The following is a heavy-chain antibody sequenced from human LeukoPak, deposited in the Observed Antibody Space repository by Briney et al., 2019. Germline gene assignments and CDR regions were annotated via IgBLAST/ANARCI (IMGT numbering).Heavy chain of an antibody. CDR3: AREGYYVSSGYYGPGYNRWGFGY. V-gene: IGHV1-2*02. CDR1: GYTFTSYG. Sequence: ASVKVSCKASGYTFTSYGISWVRQAPGQGLEWMGWINPNSGGTNYAQKFHGRVTMTRDTSISTAYMELSRLRSDDTAVYYCAREGYYVSSGYYGPGYNRWGFGYWGQGTLVTVSS. D-gene: IGHD3-22*01. J-gene: IGHJ4*02. CDR2: INPNSGGT.